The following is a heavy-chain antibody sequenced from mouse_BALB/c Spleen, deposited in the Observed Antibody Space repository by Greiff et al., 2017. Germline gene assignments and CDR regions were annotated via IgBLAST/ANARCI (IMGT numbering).Heavy chain of an antibody. CDR1: GYTFTDYE. CDR2: IDPETGGT. V-gene: IGHV1-15*01. CDR3: TKAGYGSSSYAMDY. D-gene: IGHD1-1*01. Sequence: QVQLKESGAELVRPGASVTLSCKASGYTFTDYEMHWVKQTPVHGLEWIGAIDPETGGTAYNQKFKGKATLTADKSSSTAYMELRSLTSEDSAVYYCTKAGYGSSSYAMDYWGQGTSVTVSS. J-gene: IGHJ4*01.